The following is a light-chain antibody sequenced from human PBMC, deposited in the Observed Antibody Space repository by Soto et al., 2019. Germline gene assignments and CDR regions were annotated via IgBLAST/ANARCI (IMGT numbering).Light chain of an antibody. V-gene: IGKV1-5*03. J-gene: IGKJ1*01. Sequence: DIQMTQSPSTLSASVGDRVTITCRASQSISSWLAWYQQKPGKAPKLLIYKASSLESGVPSGFSGSGSGTESTLTISSLQPDDLATYYCQQYNSYPWTFGQGTKVEIK. CDR1: QSISSW. CDR3: QQYNSYPWT. CDR2: KAS.